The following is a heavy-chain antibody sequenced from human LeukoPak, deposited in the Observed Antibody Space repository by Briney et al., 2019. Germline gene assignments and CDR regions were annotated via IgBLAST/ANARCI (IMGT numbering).Heavy chain of an antibody. J-gene: IGHJ6*02. V-gene: IGHV4-30-2*01. CDR2: INHSGST. D-gene: IGHD3-16*01. CDR1: GGSISSGGYS. Sequence: SQTLSLTCAVSGGSISSGGYSWSWIRQPPGKGLEWIGYINHSGSTNYNPSLKSRVTISVDTSKNQFSLKLSSVTAADTAVYYCARWGYYYGMDVWGQGTTVTVSS. CDR3: ARWGYYYGMDV.